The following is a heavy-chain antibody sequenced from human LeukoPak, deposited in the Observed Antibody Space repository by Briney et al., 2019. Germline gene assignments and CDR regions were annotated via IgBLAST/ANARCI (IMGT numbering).Heavy chain of an antibody. Sequence: SETLSLTCTVSGGSMSSYYWGWIRQPPGKGLEWIVYIYYSGSTNYNPSLKSRVTISVDTSKNLFSLKLSSVTAADTAVYYCARVRQQVVHDAFDIWGQGTMVIVSS. CDR3: ARVRQQVVHDAFDI. D-gene: IGHD6-13*01. V-gene: IGHV4-59*01. J-gene: IGHJ3*02. CDR1: GGSMSSYY. CDR2: IYYSGST.